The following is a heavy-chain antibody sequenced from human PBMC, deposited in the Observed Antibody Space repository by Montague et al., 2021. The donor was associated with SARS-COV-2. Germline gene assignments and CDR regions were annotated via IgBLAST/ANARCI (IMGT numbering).Heavy chain of an antibody. CDR2: IFYSGST. CDR1: GGSISSSSYY. Sequence: SDTLSLTCTVSGGSISSSSYYWGWIRQPPGKGLEWIGSIFYSGSTDYNPSLKSRVTISVDTSKSQFSLKLSSVTAADTAVYYCASMVRAQVYYFDYWGQGTLVTVSS. V-gene: IGHV4-39*01. D-gene: IGHD3-10*01. J-gene: IGHJ4*02. CDR3: ASMVRAQVYYFDY.